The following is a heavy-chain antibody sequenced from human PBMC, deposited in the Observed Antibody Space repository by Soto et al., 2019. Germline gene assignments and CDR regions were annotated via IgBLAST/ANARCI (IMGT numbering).Heavy chain of an antibody. Sequence: QVQLVQSGAEVKKPGASVKVSCKASGYTFTSYGISWVRQAPGQGLEWMGWISAYNGNTNYAQKLQGRVTMTTDTTTSTANKELRSLRSDDTSVYSCARDKGDGGLGVWGQGTTVTVSS. J-gene: IGHJ6*02. CDR1: GYTFTSYG. CDR3: ARDKGDGGLGV. CDR2: ISAYNGNT. D-gene: IGHD3-10*01. V-gene: IGHV1-18*01.